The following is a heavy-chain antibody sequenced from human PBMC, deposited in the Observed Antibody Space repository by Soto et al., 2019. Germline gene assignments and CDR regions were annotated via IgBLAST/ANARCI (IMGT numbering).Heavy chain of an antibody. CDR1: GDALHIGAYY. CDR2: IYHTGST. V-gene: IGHV4-61*03. Sequence: SETLSLTCNVSGDALHIGAYYLTWIRQSPGRGLEWIGHIYHTGSTNYNPSLRSRLTISLDTSKNHFSLTLRSVNAVDTGVYYCAKSRAGDGSSHWGQGTLVTVSS. CDR3: AKSRAGDGSSH. D-gene: IGHD5-12*01. J-gene: IGHJ4*02.